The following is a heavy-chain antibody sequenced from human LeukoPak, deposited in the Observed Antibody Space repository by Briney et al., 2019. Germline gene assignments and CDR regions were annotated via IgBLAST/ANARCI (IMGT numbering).Heavy chain of an antibody. CDR1: GFTFSSYG. J-gene: IGHJ6*03. V-gene: IGHV3-30*02. CDR3: AKGLGVGSYYMDD. Sequence: PGGSLRLSCAASGFTFSSYGMHWVRQAPGKGLEWVAFIRYDGSNKYYADSVKGRFTISRDNSKNTLYLQMNSRRAEDTAVYYCAKGLGVGSYYMDDWGKATTVTVSS. CDR2: IRYDGSNK. D-gene: IGHD3-16*01.